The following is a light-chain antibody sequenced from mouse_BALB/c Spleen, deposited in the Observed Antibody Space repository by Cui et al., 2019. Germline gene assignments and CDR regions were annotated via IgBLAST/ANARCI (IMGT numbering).Light chain of an antibody. CDR1: SSVSY. J-gene: IGKJ4*01. CDR2: LTS. CDR3: QQWSSNPPIT. V-gene: IGKV4-68*01. Sequence: QIVLTQSPAPMSASPGEKVTMTCSASSSVSYMYWYQQKPRSSPKPWIYLTSNLASGVPARFSGSGSGTSYSLTISSMEAEDAATYYCQQWSSNPPITFGSGTKLEIK.